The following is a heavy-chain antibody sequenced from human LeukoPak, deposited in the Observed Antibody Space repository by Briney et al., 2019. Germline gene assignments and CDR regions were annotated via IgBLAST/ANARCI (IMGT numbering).Heavy chain of an antibody. J-gene: IGHJ4*02. CDR3: AKGNGGSYGYFDY. CDR1: GFTFSSYA. CDR2: ISYDGGNK. Sequence: PGRSLRLSCAASGFTFSSYAMHWVRQAPGKGLEWVAVISYDGGNKYYADSVKGRFTISRDNSKNTLYLQMNSLRAEDTAVYYCAKGNGGSYGYFDYWGQGTLVTVSS. V-gene: IGHV3-30*04. D-gene: IGHD1-26*01.